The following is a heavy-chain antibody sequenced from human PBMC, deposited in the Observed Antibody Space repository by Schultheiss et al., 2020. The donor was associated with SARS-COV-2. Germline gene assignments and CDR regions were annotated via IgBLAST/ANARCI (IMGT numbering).Heavy chain of an antibody. CDR3: AKASNIVVVPTDY. CDR2: IYSGGST. Sequence: GGSLRLSCAASGFTVSSDYMSWVRQAPGKGLEWVSIIYSGGSTYYADSVKGRFTISRDNSKNTLYLQMNSLRAEDTAVYYCAKASNIVVVPTDYWGQGTLVTVSS. J-gene: IGHJ4*02. V-gene: IGHV3-53*01. CDR1: GFTVSSDY. D-gene: IGHD2-2*01.